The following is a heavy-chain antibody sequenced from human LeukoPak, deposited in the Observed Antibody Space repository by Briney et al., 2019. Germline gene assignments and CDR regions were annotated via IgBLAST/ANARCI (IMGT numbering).Heavy chain of an antibody. J-gene: IGHJ5*02. CDR3: ARGESLGATPWFDP. CDR2: IIPLFGTA. Sequence: ASVKVSCKASGDSFSTYSIGWVRQAPGQGLEWMGGIIPLFGTANYAQNFQGRVTITADESTSTAYMELNSLRSEDTALYYCARGESLGATPWFDPWGQGTLVTVSS. CDR1: GDSFSTYS. D-gene: IGHD1-26*01. V-gene: IGHV1-69*13.